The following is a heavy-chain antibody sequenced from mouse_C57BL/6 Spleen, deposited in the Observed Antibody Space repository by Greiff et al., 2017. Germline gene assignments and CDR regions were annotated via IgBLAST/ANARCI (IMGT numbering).Heavy chain of an antibody. J-gene: IGHJ4*01. D-gene: IGHD6-5*01. V-gene: IGHV1-64*01. CDR1: GYTFTSYW. CDR3: AAYGHYYAMDY. Sequence: VQLQQPGAELVKPGASVKLSCKASGYTFTSYWMHWVKQRPGQGLEWIGMIHPNSGSTNYNEKFKSKATLTVDKSSSTAYMQLSSLTSEDSAVYYCAAYGHYYAMDYWGQGTSVTVSS. CDR2: IHPNSGST.